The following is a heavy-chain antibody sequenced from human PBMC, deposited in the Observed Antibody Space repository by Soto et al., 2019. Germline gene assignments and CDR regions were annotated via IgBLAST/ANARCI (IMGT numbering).Heavy chain of an antibody. CDR1: GFTFSSYN. V-gene: IGHV3-21*01. J-gene: IGHJ6*02. CDR2: IGSSSIYT. CDR3: ARDQVGLDV. Sequence: GGSLRLSCAASGFTFSSYNVNWVRQAPGKGLEWVSSIGSSSIYTYYADSLKGRLIISRDNAKNSVYLQINSLRAEDTAVYYCARDQVGLDVWGQGTPVTVYS.